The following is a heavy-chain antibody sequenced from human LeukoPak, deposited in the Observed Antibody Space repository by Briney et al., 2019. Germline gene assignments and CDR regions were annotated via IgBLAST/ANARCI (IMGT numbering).Heavy chain of an antibody. Sequence: GGSLRISCAASGFTFSSYGMHWVRQAPGKGLEWVAVISYDGSNKYYADSVKGRFTISRDNSKNTLYLQMNSLRAEDTAVYYCAKDYVRYYYDSSGYSPSGYYYYGMDVWGQGTTVTVSS. V-gene: IGHV3-30*18. CDR1: GFTFSSYG. CDR3: AKDYVRYYYDSSGYSPSGYYYYGMDV. CDR2: ISYDGSNK. J-gene: IGHJ6*02. D-gene: IGHD3-22*01.